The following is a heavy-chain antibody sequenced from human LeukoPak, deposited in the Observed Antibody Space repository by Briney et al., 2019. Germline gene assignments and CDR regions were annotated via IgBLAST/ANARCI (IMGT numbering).Heavy chain of an antibody. CDR3: ARGNYYDSSGYPPFSI. V-gene: IGHV4-30-4*08. D-gene: IGHD3-22*01. CDR1: SGSISSGDYY. Sequence: KASETLSLTCTVSSGSISSGDYYWSWIRPPPGKGLEWVVSNYYSGSTYYNPSLKSRVTISVDTSKNQFSLNLSSVTATDTAVYYCARGNYYDSSGYPPFSIWGQGARVTVSS. CDR2: NYYSGST. J-gene: IGHJ4*02.